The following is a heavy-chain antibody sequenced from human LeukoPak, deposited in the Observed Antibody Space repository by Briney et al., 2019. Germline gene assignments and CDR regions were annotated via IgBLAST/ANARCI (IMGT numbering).Heavy chain of an antibody. CDR1: GGSFSGYS. CDR2: IYRSVST. V-gene: IGHV4-34*01. D-gene: IGHD3-9*01. Sequence: SEALSVSCAVSGGSFSGYSWCWIRHPPVPGLELICDIYRSVSTNYNPSLKSRVTISVDTSKNQFSLKLSSVTAADTAVYYCARRHRGLRYFDWLSPKRGWFDPWGQGTLVTVSS. CDR3: ARRHRGLRYFDWLSPKRGWFDP. J-gene: IGHJ5*02.